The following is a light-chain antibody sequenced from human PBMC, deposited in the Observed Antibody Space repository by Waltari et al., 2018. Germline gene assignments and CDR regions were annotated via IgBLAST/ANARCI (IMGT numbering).Light chain of an antibody. CDR3: QHSDGLPYS. CDR2: KAS. J-gene: IGKJ2*03. Sequence: DIQMTQSPSSLSTSIGDRVTITCRSTENVNNYLNWYQQKPGKAPKLLIYKASTLQSGAPSRFSGSGSGIVFTLTINSLQSEHVATYYVQHSDGLPYSFGQGTKVEI. CDR1: ENVNNY. V-gene: IGKV1-39*01.